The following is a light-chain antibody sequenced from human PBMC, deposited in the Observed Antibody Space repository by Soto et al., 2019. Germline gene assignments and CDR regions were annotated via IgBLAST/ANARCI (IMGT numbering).Light chain of an antibody. J-gene: IGKJ2*01. CDR2: AAS. CDR1: QNITKY. V-gene: IGKV1-39*01. CDR3: QQSYSTPPYT. Sequence: DIQMTQSPSSLSAFIGDRVTITCRASQNITKYLNWYQQKPGKAPKLLIYAASSLQSGVPSRFSGSGSGTDFTLTISSLQPEDFATYYCQQSYSTPPYTFGQGTKLEIK.